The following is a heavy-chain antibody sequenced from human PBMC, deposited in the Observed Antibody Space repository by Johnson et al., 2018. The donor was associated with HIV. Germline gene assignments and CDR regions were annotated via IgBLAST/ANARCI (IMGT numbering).Heavy chain of an antibody. Sequence: MLLVESGGGLVQPGGSLRLSCAASGFTFSSYWMSWVRQAPGKGLEWVANIKQDGSEKYYADSVKGRFTISRDNSKNTLYLQMNSLRAEDTAVYYCAKDRGAARAFDAFDIWGQGTMVTVSS. V-gene: IGHV3-7*01. D-gene: IGHD6-6*01. CDR2: IKQDGSEK. CDR3: AKDRGAARAFDAFDI. J-gene: IGHJ3*02. CDR1: GFTFSSYW.